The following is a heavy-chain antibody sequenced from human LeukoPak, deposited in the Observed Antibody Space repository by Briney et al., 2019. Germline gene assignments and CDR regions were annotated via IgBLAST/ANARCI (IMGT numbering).Heavy chain of an antibody. CDR2: IRSSGSTK. J-gene: IGHJ4*02. Sequence: GGSLRLSCAASGFTFSDYYMSWIRQAPGKGLEWVSYIRSSGSTKYYADSVKGRFTISRDNAKNSLYLQMNSLRAEDTAVYYCARAADILTGYPDYWGQGTLVTVSS. CDR1: GFTFSDYY. CDR3: ARAADILTGYPDY. D-gene: IGHD3-9*01. V-gene: IGHV3-11*01.